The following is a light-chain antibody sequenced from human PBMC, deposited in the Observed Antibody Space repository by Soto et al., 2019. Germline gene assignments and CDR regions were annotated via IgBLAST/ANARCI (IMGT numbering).Light chain of an antibody. CDR3: ISYTTISTYV. J-gene: IGLJ1*01. CDR1: SSDVGRYNY. Sequence: QSVLTQTVSGSGSPGQSIAISCTGTSSDVGRYNYVSGYQHHPGKAPKVMIYDVSSRPSGVSNRFSGSKSGNTASLTISGLQAEDEADYYCISYTTISTYVFGTGTKVTV. V-gene: IGLV2-14*03. CDR2: DVS.